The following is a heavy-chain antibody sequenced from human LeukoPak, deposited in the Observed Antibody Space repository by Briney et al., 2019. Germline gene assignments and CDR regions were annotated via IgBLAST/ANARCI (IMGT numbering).Heavy chain of an antibody. D-gene: IGHD3-10*01. CDR2: ISGRGDYT. J-gene: IGHJ4*02. Sequence: GGSLRLSCAASGFTFSSYAMNWVRQAPGEGVEWVSAISGRGDYTFYADSVKGRFTISRDNSNHTLYLQMNSLRAEDTALYYCVKRVDGSGSYYIDYWGQGTLVTVSS. V-gene: IGHV3-23*01. CDR3: VKRVDGSGSYYIDY. CDR1: GFTFSSYA.